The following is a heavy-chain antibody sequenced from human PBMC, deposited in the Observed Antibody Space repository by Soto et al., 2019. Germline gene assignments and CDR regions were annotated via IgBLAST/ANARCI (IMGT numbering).Heavy chain of an antibody. CDR3: AREGDSSSEDSFDY. J-gene: IGHJ4*02. CDR1: GYSFSSYW. D-gene: IGHD3-22*01. Sequence: HGVSLKISCNGSGYSFSSYWIGWVRQMAGKGLEWMGIIYPGDSDTRYSPSFQGQVTISADKSISTAYLQWSSLKASDTAMYYCAREGDSSSEDSFDYWGQGTLVTV. CDR2: IYPGDSDT. V-gene: IGHV5-51*01.